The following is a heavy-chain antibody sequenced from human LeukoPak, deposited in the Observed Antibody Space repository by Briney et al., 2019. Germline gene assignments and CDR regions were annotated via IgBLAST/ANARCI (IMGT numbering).Heavy chain of an antibody. CDR1: GFTFGDYA. J-gene: IGHJ4*02. CDR3: AKRGLSSAGTAGYFDY. Sequence: GGSLRLSCAASGFTFGDYAMRWVRQAPGKGLERVSAINPSAITTYYADSVKGRFTISRDNSKNTLYLQMTSLRADDTAVYYCAKRGLSSAGTAGYFDYWGQGTLLTVSS. CDR2: INPSAITT. D-gene: IGHD1-7*01. V-gene: IGHV3-23*01.